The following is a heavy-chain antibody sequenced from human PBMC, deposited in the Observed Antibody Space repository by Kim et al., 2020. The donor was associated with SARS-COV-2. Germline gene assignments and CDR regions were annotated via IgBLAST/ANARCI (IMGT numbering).Heavy chain of an antibody. CDR2: INHSGST. CDR1: GGSFSGYY. CDR3: ARQPYSSGWYKKHTYFDY. J-gene: IGHJ4*02. Sequence: SETLSLTCAVYGGSFSGYYWSWIRQPPGKGLEWIGEINHSGSTNYNPSLKSRVTISVDTSKNQFSLKLSSVTAADTAVYYCARQPYSSGWYKKHTYFDYWGQGTLVTVSS. D-gene: IGHD6-19*01. V-gene: IGHV4-34*01.